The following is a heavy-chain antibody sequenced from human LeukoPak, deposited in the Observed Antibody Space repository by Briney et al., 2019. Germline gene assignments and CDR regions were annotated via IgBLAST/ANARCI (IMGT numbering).Heavy chain of an antibody. D-gene: IGHD6-19*01. CDR2: IVGGGGST. J-gene: IGHJ4*02. CDR3: AKARLSTGWAYNDY. V-gene: IGHV3-23*01. CDR1: GFTFSGYA. Sequence: GGSLRLTCAASGFTFSGYAMSWVRQAPGKGLEWVSAIVGGGGSTFYADSVKGRFTISRDNSKNTVFLQMNSLRAEDTAVYFCAKARLSTGWAYNDYWGQGTLVTVSS.